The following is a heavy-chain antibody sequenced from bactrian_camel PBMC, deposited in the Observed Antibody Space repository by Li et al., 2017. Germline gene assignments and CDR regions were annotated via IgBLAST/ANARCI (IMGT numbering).Heavy chain of an antibody. CDR3: AWYEGGY. Sequence: QLVESGGGLVRPGGSLRLSCAASGFTFSNVPMDWVRQTPGKGLEWVSTIDGGSGRTYCADSVKGRFTISRDNAKNTVYLQMNSLKSGDTALYYCAWYEGGYWGQGTQVTVS. CDR1: GFTFSNVP. V-gene: IGHV3S40*01. CDR2: IDGGSGRT. J-gene: IGHJ6*01. D-gene: IGHD1*01.